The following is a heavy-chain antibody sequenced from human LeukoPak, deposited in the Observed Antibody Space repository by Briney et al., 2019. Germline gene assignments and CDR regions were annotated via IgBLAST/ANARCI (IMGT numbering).Heavy chain of an antibody. Sequence: PGGSLRLSCAAPGFTFSNAWMSWVRQAPGKGLEWVGRIKSKTDGGTTDYAAPVKGRFTISRDDSKNTLYLQMNSLKTEDTAVYYFTTGITIFGVVINPLGQGTLVNDSS. CDR3: TTGITIFGVVINP. CDR2: IKSKTDGGTT. CDR1: GFTFSNAW. D-gene: IGHD3-3*01. V-gene: IGHV3-15*01. J-gene: IGHJ5*02.